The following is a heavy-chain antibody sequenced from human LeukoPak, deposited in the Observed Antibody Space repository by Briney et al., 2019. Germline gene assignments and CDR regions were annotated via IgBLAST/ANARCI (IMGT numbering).Heavy chain of an antibody. CDR2: ISSSGSTI. J-gene: IGHJ6*03. Sequence: PGGSLRLSCAASGFTFSSYEMNWVRQAPGKGLEWVSYISSSGSTIYYADSVKGRFTISRDNAKNSLYLQMNSLRAEDTAVYYCARVVSLVTTADYYYYYMDVWGKGTTVTISS. D-gene: IGHD4-17*01. CDR3: ARVVSLVTTADYYYYYMDV. V-gene: IGHV3-48*03. CDR1: GFTFSSYE.